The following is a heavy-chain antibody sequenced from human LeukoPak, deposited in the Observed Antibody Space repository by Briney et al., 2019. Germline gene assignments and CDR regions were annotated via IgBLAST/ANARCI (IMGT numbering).Heavy chain of an antibody. CDR3: AGNYYDSSGYNY. CDR2: ISYDGSNK. CDR1: GFTFSTYG. J-gene: IGHJ4*02. D-gene: IGHD3-22*01. V-gene: IGHV3-30*03. Sequence: GGSLRLSCTASGFTFSTYGMHWVRQAPGKGLEWVAVISYDGSNKYYADSVKGRFTISRDNSKNTLYLQMNSLRAEDTAVYYCAGNYYDSSGYNYWGQGTLVTVSS.